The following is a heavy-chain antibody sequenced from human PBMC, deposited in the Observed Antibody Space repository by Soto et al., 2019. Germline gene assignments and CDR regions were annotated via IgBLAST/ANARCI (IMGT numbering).Heavy chain of an antibody. Sequence: QVQLVESGGGVVQPGRSLRLSCAASGFTFSDYTIHWVRQAPGKGLEWVALISYDATSKYYADSVKGRFTISRDNSKNTLYLQMNSLRAEDTAVYYCARAVTRDFVYWGQGTLVTVSS. CDR1: GFTFSDYT. J-gene: IGHJ4*02. CDR3: ARAVTRDFVY. V-gene: IGHV3-30-3*01. CDR2: ISYDATSK. D-gene: IGHD4-17*01.